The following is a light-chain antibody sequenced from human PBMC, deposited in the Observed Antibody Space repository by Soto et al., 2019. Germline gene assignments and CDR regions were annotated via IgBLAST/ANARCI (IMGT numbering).Light chain of an antibody. J-gene: IGKJ1*01. Sequence: DIQMTQSPPTLSASVGDRVTITCRASQSISTWLAWYQQKPGKAPKLLIYGASTSESGVPSRFSGSGSGTEFTLTISSLQPDDFATFYCQHYNSHSPTFGQGTKVEIK. CDR3: QHYNSHSPT. V-gene: IGKV1-5*01. CDR2: GAS. CDR1: QSISTW.